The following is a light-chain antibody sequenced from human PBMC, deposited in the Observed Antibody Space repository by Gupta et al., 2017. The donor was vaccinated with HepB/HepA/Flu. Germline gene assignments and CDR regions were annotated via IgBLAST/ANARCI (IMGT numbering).Light chain of an antibody. CDR2: GKN. CDR3: QSRDSSGNHVV. V-gene: IGLV3-19*01. Sequence: SSEVTQEPAVSVALGQTVRITCQGDSLRSYYASWYQQKPGQAPVLVIYGKNSRPSGIPDRFSGSNSGNTASLTITGAQAEDEADYYCQSRDSSGNHVVFGGGTKVTVL. J-gene: IGLJ2*01. CDR1: SLRSYY.